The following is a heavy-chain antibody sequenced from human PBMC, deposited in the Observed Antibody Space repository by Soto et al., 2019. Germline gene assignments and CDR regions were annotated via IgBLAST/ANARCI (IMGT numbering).Heavy chain of an antibody. CDR3: AKDVTGWYGDDFDI. V-gene: IGHV3-9*01. CDR1: GFTFDDHA. D-gene: IGHD6-19*01. Sequence: EVQLVESGGGLVQPGRSLRLSCTASGFTFDDHAMDWVRQAPGKGLEWVSGISWDSGRIGYADSVKGRFTISRDNAKNSLYLQMNSLRAEDTALYYCAKDVTGWYGDDFDIWGQGTMVTVSS. CDR2: ISWDSGRI. J-gene: IGHJ3*02.